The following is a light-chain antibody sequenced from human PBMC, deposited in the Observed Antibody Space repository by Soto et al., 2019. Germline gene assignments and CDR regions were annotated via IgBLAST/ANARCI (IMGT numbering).Light chain of an antibody. Sequence: EIVLTQSPDTVSLSPGEGATLSFRASQSVSSSELAWYQQKPGQAPRLLIYGASRRATGISDRFSGSGSGTDFSLTISRLEPEEFAGYYCQQYYSSPRTFGQGTKVQIK. CDR2: GAS. V-gene: IGKV3-20*01. CDR3: QQYYSSPRT. CDR1: QSVSSSE. J-gene: IGKJ1*01.